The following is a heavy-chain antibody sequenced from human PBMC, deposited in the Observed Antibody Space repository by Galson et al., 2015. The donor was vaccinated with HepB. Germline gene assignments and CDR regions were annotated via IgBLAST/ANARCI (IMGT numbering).Heavy chain of an antibody. Sequence: SLRLSCAASGSTFSSYGMHWVRQAPGKGLEWVAVISYDGINKYYADSVRGRFTISRDNSKNTLYLQMDSLRAEDTAVYYCVGGSGSFYYWGQGTLVTVSS. CDR1: GSTFSSYG. D-gene: IGHD1-26*01. V-gene: IGHV3-30*03. CDR2: ISYDGINK. CDR3: VGGSGSFYY. J-gene: IGHJ4*02.